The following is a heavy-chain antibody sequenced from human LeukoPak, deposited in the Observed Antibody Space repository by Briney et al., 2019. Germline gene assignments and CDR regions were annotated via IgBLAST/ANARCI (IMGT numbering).Heavy chain of an antibody. CDR3: ARQGRDGYNSLFDY. D-gene: IGHD5-24*01. CDR2: IYYTGTT. CDR1: GGSFSGYY. J-gene: IGHJ4*02. V-gene: IGHV4-59*08. Sequence: PSETLSLTCAVYGGSFSGYYWSWIRQPPGKGLEWIGYIYYTGTTNYNPSLKSRVTISVDTSKNQFSLKLSSVTAADTAVYYCARQGRDGYNSLFDYWGQGTLVTVSS.